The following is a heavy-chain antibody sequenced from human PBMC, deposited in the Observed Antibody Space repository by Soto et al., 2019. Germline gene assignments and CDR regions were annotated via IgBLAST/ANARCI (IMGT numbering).Heavy chain of an antibody. D-gene: IGHD4-17*01. CDR3: MGVDYPAGAFDI. CDR2: FDPEDGET. Sequence: ASVKVSCKVSGYTLTELSMHWVRQAPGKGLEWMGGFDPEDGETIYAQKFQGRVTMTEDTSTDTAYMELSSLRSEDTAVYYCMGVDYPAGAFDIWGQGTMVTVSS. J-gene: IGHJ3*02. CDR1: GYTLTELS. V-gene: IGHV1-24*01.